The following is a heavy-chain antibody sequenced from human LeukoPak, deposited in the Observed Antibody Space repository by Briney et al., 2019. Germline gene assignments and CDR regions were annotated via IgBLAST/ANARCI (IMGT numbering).Heavy chain of an antibody. CDR2: ISSSGSTI. V-gene: IGHV3-48*03. CDR1: GFTFSSYE. Sequence: GGSLRLSCAASGFTFSSYEMNWVRQAPGKGLEWVSCISSSGSTIYYADSMKGRFTISRDNAKNSLYLQMNSLRAEDTAVYYCARGQPSHYFDYWGQGTLVTVSS. CDR3: ARGQPSHYFDY. D-gene: IGHD2-2*01. J-gene: IGHJ4*02.